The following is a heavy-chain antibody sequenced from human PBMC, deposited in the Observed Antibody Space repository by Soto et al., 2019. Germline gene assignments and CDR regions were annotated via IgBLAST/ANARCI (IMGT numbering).Heavy chain of an antibody. V-gene: IGHV6-1*01. Sequence: PSQTLSLTCAISGDSVSSNSAAWNWIRQSPSRGLEWLGRTYYRSKWYNDYAVSVKSRITINPDTSKNQFSLQLNSVTPEDTAVYYCAREESIIVVAGYNWFDPWGQGTLVTVSS. J-gene: IGHJ5*02. D-gene: IGHD6-19*01. CDR3: AREESIIVVAGYNWFDP. CDR2: TYYRSKWYN. CDR1: GDSVSSNSAA.